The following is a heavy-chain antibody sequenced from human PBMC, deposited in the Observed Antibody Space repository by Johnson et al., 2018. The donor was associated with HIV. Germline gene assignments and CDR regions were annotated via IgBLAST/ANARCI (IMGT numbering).Heavy chain of an antibody. Sequence: QVQLLESGGGLVQPGGSLRLSCAASGFTFDDYGMSWVRQAPGQGLEWVSYISSGGNTIYYADSVKGRITVSRDNAKNSLYLQMNSLRAEATAVYYCASPPDGFDIWGPGTMVTVSS. CDR2: ISSGGNTI. CDR1: GFTFDDYG. CDR3: ASPPDGFDI. J-gene: IGHJ3*02. V-gene: IGHV3-11*01.